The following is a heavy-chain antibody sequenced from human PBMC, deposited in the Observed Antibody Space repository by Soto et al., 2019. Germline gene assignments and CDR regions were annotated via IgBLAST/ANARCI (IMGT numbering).Heavy chain of an antibody. J-gene: IGHJ4*02. CDR3: ARPDGSTYSFRY. V-gene: IGHV3-23*01. D-gene: IGHD3-10*01. CDR2: ISTTGGST. CDR1: GFTFNAYS. Sequence: VQLLESGGSLVQPGGSLRLSCAASGFTFNAYSLSWVRQAPGKGLEWVSAISTTGGSTYYADSVKGRFTISRDNSQNTLSLQMSSLRAEDTAVYFCARPDGSTYSFRYWGQGTLVTVSS.